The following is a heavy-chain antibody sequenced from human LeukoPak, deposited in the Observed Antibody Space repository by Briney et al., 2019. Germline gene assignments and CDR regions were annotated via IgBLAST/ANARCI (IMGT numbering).Heavy chain of an antibody. CDR1: AGTSNNNS. V-gene: IGHV1-69*13. CDR3: ARVTHTELSTWFDP. J-gene: IGHJ5*02. D-gene: IGHD5-18*01. CDR2: IIPIFGSS. Sequence: ASAKSPSKASAGTSNNNSINCVRHPPGQGREWMGGIIPIFGSSNYEQKFQGRVTSTADESTTTAYMELSSLRSEDTAVYYCARVTHTELSTWFDPWGQGTLVTVSS.